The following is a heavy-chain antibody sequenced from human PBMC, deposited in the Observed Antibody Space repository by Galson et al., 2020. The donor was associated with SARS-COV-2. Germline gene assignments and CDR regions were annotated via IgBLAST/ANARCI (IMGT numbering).Heavy chain of an antibody. CDR1: GSTFSSYA. J-gene: IGHJ1*01. D-gene: IGHD2-15*01. CDR3: ARERGYSKSGSAEYFQH. V-gene: IGHV1-69*10. CDR2: IIPILGIA. Sequence: KISCKASGSTFSSYAISWVRQAPGQGLEWMGGIIPILGIANYAQKFHGRVTITADKSTSTAYMELSSLRSEDTAVYYCARERGYSKSGSAEYFQHWGQGTLVTFSS.